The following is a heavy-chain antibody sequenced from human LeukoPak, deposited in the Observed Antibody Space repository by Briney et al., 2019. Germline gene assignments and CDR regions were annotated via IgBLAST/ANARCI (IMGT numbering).Heavy chain of an antibody. J-gene: IGHJ6*02. D-gene: IGHD3-9*01. CDR2: ISSSSSTI. CDR1: GFTFSSYS. V-gene: IGHV3-48*01. Sequence: GGSLRLSCAASGFTFSSYSMNWVRQAPGKGLEWVSYISSSSSTIYYADSVKGRFTISRDNAKNSLYLQMNSLRAEDTAVYYCARSWLVTYYYYYYGMDVWGQGTLVTVSS. CDR3: ARSWLVTYYYYYYGMDV.